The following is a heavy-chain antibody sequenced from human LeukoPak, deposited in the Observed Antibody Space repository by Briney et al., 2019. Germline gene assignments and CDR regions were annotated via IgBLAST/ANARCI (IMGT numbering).Heavy chain of an antibody. D-gene: IGHD1-26*01. V-gene: IGHV3-30*18. J-gene: IGHJ6*02. CDR3: AKDLEGKWELLKDSYYYYGMDV. CDR1: GFTFSSYG. CDR2: ISYDGSNK. Sequence: GGSLRLSCAASGFTFSSYGMHWVRQAPGKGLEWVAVISYDGSNKYYADSVKGRFTISRDNSKNTLYLQMNSLRAEDTAVYYCAKDLEGKWELLKDSYYYYGMDVWGQGTTVTVSS.